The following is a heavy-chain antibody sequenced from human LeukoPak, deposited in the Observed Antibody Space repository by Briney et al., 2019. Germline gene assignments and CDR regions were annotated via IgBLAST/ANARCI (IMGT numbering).Heavy chain of an antibody. J-gene: IGHJ4*02. CDR2: IYYSGTT. D-gene: IGHD3-3*02. CDR1: DDSISSSSYY. V-gene: IGHV4-39*01. Sequence: SETLSLTCAVSDDSISSSSYYWGWLRQRPEEGLEWIGSIYYSGTTYYNPSLKSRVTISVDTSKNQFSLKLSSVTAADTALYFCARQSTSMSTCWGQGTLVTVSS. CDR3: ARQSTSMSTC.